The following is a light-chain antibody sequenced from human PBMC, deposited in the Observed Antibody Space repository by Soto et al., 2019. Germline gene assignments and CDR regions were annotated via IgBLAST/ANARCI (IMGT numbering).Light chain of an antibody. CDR3: QQRNDWPLT. V-gene: IGKV3-11*01. CDR2: DAS. J-gene: IGKJ5*01. CDR1: QSVINDF. Sequence: EVGLKQSPGTLSLSPGERATLSCRASQSVINDFLAWYQQKPGQAPRLLIYDASYRATGIPARFSGSGSGTDFTLTISSLEPEDFAVYYCQQRNDWPLTFGQGTRLEIK.